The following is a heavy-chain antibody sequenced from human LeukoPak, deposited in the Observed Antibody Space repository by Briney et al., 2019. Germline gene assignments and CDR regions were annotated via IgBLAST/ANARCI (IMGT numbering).Heavy chain of an antibody. Sequence: SQTLSLTCTVSGVSISSGGYYWRWIRQHPGKGLEWIGYIYYSGSTYYNPSLKSRVTISVDTSKNQFSLKLSSVTAADTAVYYCARGDDYGGKILDYWGQGTLVTVSS. V-gene: IGHV4-31*03. J-gene: IGHJ4*02. CDR2: IYYSGST. D-gene: IGHD4-23*01. CDR3: ARGDDYGGKILDY. CDR1: GVSISSGGYY.